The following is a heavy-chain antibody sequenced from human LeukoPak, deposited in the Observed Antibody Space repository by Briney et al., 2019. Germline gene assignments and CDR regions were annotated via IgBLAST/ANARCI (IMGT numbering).Heavy chain of an antibody. V-gene: IGHV1-69*13. D-gene: IGHD4-17*01. CDR3: ARGYGDYVLGYHTN. CDR1: GGTFSSYA. Sequence: ASVKVSCTAPGGTFSSYAISWVRQAPGQGLEWMGGIIPIFGTANYAQKFQGRVTIIADESTSTAYMELSSLRSEDTAVYYCARGYGDYVLGYHTNWGQGTLVTVSS. CDR2: IIPIFGTA. J-gene: IGHJ4*02.